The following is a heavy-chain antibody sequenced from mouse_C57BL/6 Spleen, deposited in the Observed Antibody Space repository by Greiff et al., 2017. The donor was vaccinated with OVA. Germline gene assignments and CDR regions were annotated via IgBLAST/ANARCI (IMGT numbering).Heavy chain of an antibody. CDR2: IYPRSGNT. V-gene: IGHV1-81*01. Sequence: QVQLQQSGAELARPGASVKLSCKASGYTFTSYGISWVKQRPGQGLEWIGEIYPRSGNTYYNEKFKGKATLTADKSSSTAYMELRSLTSEDSAVYFCARDYSNYDYAMDYWGQGTSVTVSS. CDR3: ARDYSNYDYAMDY. D-gene: IGHD2-5*01. CDR1: GYTFTSYG. J-gene: IGHJ4*01.